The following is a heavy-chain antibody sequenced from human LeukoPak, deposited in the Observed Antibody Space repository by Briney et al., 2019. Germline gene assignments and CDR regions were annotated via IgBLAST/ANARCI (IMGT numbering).Heavy chain of an antibody. Sequence: GGSLRLSCAASGFTFSSYGMHWVRQAPGKGLEWVAVIWYDGSNKYYAGSVKGRFAISRDTSRNTLYLQMNSLRAEDTAVYYCAKGSGDSYGYGLISYFDYWGQGTLVTVSS. CDR2: IWYDGSNK. J-gene: IGHJ4*02. D-gene: IGHD5-18*01. V-gene: IGHV3-33*06. CDR1: GFTFSSYG. CDR3: AKGSGDSYGYGLISYFDY.